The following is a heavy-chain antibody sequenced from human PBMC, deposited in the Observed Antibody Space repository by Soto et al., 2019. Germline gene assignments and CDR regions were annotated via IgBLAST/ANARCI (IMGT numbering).Heavy chain of an antibody. CDR2: IIPIFGTP. CDR3: ARGLECRGYCLDKPTWFAP. J-gene: IGHJ5*02. Sequence: SVKVSCKASGGTFSTYTFSWVRQAPGQGLEWVGRIIPIFGTPYYSQKFQGRVTITADKSTSTVYMELSSLRSDDTAVYFCARGLECRGYCLDKPTWFAPWGQGTLVTVSS. CDR1: GGTFSTYT. D-gene: IGHD2-15*01. V-gene: IGHV1-69*06.